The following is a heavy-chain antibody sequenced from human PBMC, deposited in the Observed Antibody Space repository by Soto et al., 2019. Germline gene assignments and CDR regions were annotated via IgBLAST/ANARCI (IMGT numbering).Heavy chain of an antibody. Sequence: PAGSLRLSCAASGFTFSSYAMSWVRQAPGQGLEWVSAISGSDNSTYYADSVKGRFTISRDNSKNTLYLQMSRLRAEDTAVYYCARQEGSYSSSWSQGYYYYGMDVWGQGTTVTVSS. J-gene: IGHJ6*02. CDR1: GFTFSSYA. V-gene: IGHV3-23*01. CDR3: ARQEGSYSSSWSQGYYYYGMDV. CDR2: ISGSDNST. D-gene: IGHD6-13*01.